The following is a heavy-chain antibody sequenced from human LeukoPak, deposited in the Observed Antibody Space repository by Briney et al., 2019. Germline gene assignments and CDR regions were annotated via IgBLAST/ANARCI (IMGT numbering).Heavy chain of an antibody. D-gene: IGHD2-2*01. Sequence: GGSLRLSCAASGATVSSDYMSWVRQAPGKGLEWVSVIYSGGSTYYADSVKGRFTISRDNSKNTLYLQMNSLRPEDTGVYFCARASNYDYWGQGTLVTVSS. CDR1: GATVSSDY. CDR2: IYSGGST. V-gene: IGHV3-66*02. CDR3: ARASNYDY. J-gene: IGHJ4*02.